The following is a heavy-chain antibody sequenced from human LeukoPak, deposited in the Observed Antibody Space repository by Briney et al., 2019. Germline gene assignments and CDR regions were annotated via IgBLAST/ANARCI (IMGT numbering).Heavy chain of an antibody. CDR1: GYSISSGYY. V-gene: IGHV4-38-2*02. D-gene: IGHD2-15*01. CDR3: ASPRDVAVVVGTTAGYFDL. CDR2: FYPSGST. Sequence: PSEILSLTCTVSGYSISSGYYWGWIRQPPGKRLEWIGSFYPSGSTFYNPSLKSRVSISVDTSKNQFSLKLNSVTAADTAVYYCASPRDVAVVVGTTAGYFDLWGRGILVTVSS. J-gene: IGHJ2*01.